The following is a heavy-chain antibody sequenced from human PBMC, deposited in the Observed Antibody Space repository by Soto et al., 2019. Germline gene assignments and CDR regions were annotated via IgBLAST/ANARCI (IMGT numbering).Heavy chain of an antibody. D-gene: IGHD3-10*01. CDR2: IIPMLETT. Sequence: QVQVVQSGPEVKKSGSSMKVSCKASGGTFSGYAINWVRQAPGQGLEWMGGIIPMLETTTYAQNFQGRITITADYLEPTFYTERSSLTSEDAAVYCCATARGDSAFGSWGQGTLVTVSS. V-gene: IGHV1-69*12. CDR3: ATARGDSAFGS. CDR1: GGTFSGYA. J-gene: IGHJ1*01.